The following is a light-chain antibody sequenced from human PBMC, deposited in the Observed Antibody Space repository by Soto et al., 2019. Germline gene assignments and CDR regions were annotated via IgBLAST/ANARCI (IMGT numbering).Light chain of an antibody. CDR2: KAS. CDR3: QQYNSYWT. V-gene: IGKV1-5*03. CDR1: QSISSW. J-gene: IGKJ1*01. Sequence: DIQMTQSPSTLSASVGDRVTITCRASQSISSWLAWYQQKPGKAPKLLIYKASSLESGAPSRFSGSGSGTEFTLTISRLQPDDFATYYCQQYNSYWTFGQGTKVDIK.